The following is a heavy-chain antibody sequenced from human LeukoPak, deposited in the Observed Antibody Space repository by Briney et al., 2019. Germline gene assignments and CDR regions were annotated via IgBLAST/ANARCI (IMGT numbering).Heavy chain of an antibody. CDR1: GYTFTGYY. D-gene: IGHD3-22*01. Sequence: GASVKVSCKASGYTFTGYYMHWVRQAPGQGLEWMGWINPNSGGTNYAQKFQGRVTMTRDTSISTAYMELSRLRSDDTAVYYCACRGYYYDSSGYYFDYWGQGTLVTASS. V-gene: IGHV1-2*02. CDR2: INPNSGGT. CDR3: ACRGYYYDSSGYYFDY. J-gene: IGHJ4*02.